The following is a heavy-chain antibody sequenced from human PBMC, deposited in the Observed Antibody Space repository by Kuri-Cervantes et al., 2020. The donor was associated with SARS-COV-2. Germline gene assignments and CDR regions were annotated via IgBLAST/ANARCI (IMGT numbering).Heavy chain of an antibody. J-gene: IGHJ6*03. CDR3: ARHVAPLDYGDYAHLLGYYYMDV. D-gene: IGHD4-17*01. CDR2: IYHRGSS. Sequence: GSLRLSCAVSGYSISSGYYWGWIRQPPGKGLEWIGIIYHRGSSYYNPSLRSRVTVPVDTSKNQFSLKLSSVTAADTAVYYCARHVAPLDYGDYAHLLGYYYMDVWGRGTTVTVSS. CDR1: GYSISSGYY. V-gene: IGHV4-38-2*01.